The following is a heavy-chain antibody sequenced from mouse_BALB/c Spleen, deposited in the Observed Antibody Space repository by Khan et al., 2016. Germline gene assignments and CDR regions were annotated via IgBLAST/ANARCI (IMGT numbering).Heavy chain of an antibody. D-gene: IGHD1-1*02. CDR2: MSADTGAP. CDR1: GSTFTDYS. J-gene: IGHJ2*01. CDR3: ALYYYEYFLDS. Sequence: QIQLVQAGPVLKKPGETVKISCKTSGSTFTDYSRHWLKQAPGKGLKWMGWMSADTGAPTYADDFKGRFAFSLETSASTAYLQIHNLKNEDTATYFCALYYYEYFLDSWGKGTTLTVSS. V-gene: IGHV9-2-1*01.